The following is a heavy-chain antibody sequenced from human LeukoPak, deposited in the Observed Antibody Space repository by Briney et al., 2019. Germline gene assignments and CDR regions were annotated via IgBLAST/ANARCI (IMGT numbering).Heavy chain of an antibody. CDR3: ARLGYCSGGSCLYTGVLRYFDY. D-gene: IGHD2-15*01. V-gene: IGHV1-18*01. CDR1: GYTFTSYG. Sequence: ASVKVSCKASGYTFTSYGISWVRQAPGQGLEWMGWISAYNGNTNYAQKLQGRVTMTTDTSTSTAYMELRSLRSDDTAVYYCARLGYCSGGSCLYTGVLRYFDYWGQGTLVTVSS. J-gene: IGHJ4*02. CDR2: ISAYNGNT.